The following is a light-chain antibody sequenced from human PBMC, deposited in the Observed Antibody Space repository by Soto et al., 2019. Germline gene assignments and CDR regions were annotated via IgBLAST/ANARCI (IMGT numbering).Light chain of an antibody. CDR1: QSLLHSNGYNY. J-gene: IGKJ2*01. CDR3: MQALQTPYT. CDR2: LGS. Sequence: DIVMTQSPLSVPVTPVEPASISCRSSQSLLHSNGYNYLDWYLQKPGQSPQLLIYLGSNRASGVPDRFSGSGSGTDFTLKISRVEAEDVGVYYCMQALQTPYTFGQGTKLEIK. V-gene: IGKV2-28*01.